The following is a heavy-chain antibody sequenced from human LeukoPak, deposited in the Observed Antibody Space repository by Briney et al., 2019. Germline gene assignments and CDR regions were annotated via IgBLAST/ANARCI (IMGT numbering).Heavy chain of an antibody. J-gene: IGHJ5*02. D-gene: IGHD3-16*01. CDR3: AREGNIWGGDWFDP. CDR1: GFTFSSYA. V-gene: IGHV3-23*01. Sequence: GGSLRLSCAASGFTFSSYAMSWVRQAPGKGLEWVSAISGSGGSTYYADSLKGRFTISRDNSKNTLYLQMNSLRVEDTAVYYCAREGNIWGGDWFDPWGQGTLVTVSS. CDR2: ISGSGGST.